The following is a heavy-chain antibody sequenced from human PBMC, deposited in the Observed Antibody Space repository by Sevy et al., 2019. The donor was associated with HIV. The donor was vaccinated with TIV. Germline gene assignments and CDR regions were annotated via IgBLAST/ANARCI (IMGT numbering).Heavy chain of an antibody. Sequence: GGSLRLSCAASGFTFSDYYMSWIRQAPGKGLEWVSYISGSGKTIYNADSVKGRFAISRDNAKNLLFLQMNSLRADETAVYYCARVGGDQYQYYGLDVWCQGTTVTVSS. V-gene: IGHV3-11*01. CDR3: ARVGGDQYQYYGLDV. D-gene: IGHD2-21*01. J-gene: IGHJ6*02. CDR2: ISGSGKTI. CDR1: GFTFSDYY.